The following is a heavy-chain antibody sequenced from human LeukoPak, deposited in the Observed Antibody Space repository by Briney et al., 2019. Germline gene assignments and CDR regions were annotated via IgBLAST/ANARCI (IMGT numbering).Heavy chain of an antibody. D-gene: IGHD5-18*01. CDR2: MQSTGNS. CDR1: GDSISTYH. Sequence: SETLSLTCSVSGDSISTYHWNWIRKPPGKGLEWIGYMQSTGNSNYNPSLKSRVSMSVETSKNRIVMNLSSVAAADTAVYYCARDKRHSYGRYFDHWGQGLLVTVSS. V-gene: IGHV4-59*01. J-gene: IGHJ4*02. CDR3: ARDKRHSYGRYFDH.